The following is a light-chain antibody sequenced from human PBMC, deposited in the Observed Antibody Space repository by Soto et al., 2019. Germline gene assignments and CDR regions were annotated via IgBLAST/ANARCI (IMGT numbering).Light chain of an antibody. CDR2: GAP. CDR3: QQYDNLLT. Sequence: DIQMTQSPSSLSASVGDRVTITCQASQDISKYLNWYQQKPGKARKLLIYGAPNLQTVVPSRFSGSGSGTDFTFPISSLQPEDIATYYCQQYDNLLTFGGGTKVEIK. CDR1: QDISKY. J-gene: IGKJ4*01. V-gene: IGKV1-33*01.